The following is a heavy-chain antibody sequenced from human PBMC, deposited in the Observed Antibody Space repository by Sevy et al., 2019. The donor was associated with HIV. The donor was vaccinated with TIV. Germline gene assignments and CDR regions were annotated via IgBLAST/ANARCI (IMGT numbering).Heavy chain of an antibody. V-gene: IGHV3-21*01. CDR1: GFIFGDHV. Sequence: GGSLRLSCAASGFIFGDHVIHWVRQAPGKGLEWVSSISGFSSYIYYADSVKGRFTISRDNAKNSLYLQMNSLRAEDTAVYYCARDGGCTSTSCLLYFDYWGQGTLVTVSS. D-gene: IGHD2-2*01. CDR3: ARDGGCTSTSCLLYFDY. J-gene: IGHJ4*01. CDR2: ISGFSSYI.